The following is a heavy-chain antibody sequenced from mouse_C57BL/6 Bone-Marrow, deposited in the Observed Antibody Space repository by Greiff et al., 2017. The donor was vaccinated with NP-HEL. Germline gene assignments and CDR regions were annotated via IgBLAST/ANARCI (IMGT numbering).Heavy chain of an antibody. CDR1: GFTFSSYA. D-gene: IGHD1-1*01. V-gene: IGHV5-4*01. Sequence: EVHLVESGGGLVKPGGSLKLSCAASGFTFSSYAMSWVRQTPEKRLEWVATISDGGSYTYYPDNVKGRFTISRDNAKNNLYLQMSHLKSEDTAMYYCARDWGEFRYVSSYFDYWGQGTTLTVSS. CDR3: ARDWGEFRYVSSYFDY. J-gene: IGHJ2*01. CDR2: ISDGGSYT.